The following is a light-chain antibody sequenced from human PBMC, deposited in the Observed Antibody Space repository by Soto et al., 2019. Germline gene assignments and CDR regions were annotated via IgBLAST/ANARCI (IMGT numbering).Light chain of an antibody. V-gene: IGKV3-20*01. CDR2: DAS. J-gene: IGKJ1*01. CDR1: QSVSNNY. CDR3: QQYGSSPPWT. Sequence: EIVLTQSPGTLSLSPGERATLSCRASQSVSNNYLAWYQQKPGQAPRLLIYDASARATGIPDRVSGSGSGTDFTLTISRLEPEDFAVYYCQQYGSSPPWTFGQGTKVEIK.